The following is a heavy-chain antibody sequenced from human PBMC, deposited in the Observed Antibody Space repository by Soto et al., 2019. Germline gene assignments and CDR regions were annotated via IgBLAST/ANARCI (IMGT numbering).Heavy chain of an antibody. CDR1: GYSFTSYW. D-gene: IGHD3-9*01. J-gene: IGHJ4*02. CDR3: ASANYDILTGYYPTFDY. Sequence: GESLKISCKGSGYSFTSYWIGWVRQMPGKGLEWMGIIYPGDSDTRYSPSFQGQVTISADKSISTAYLQWSSLKASDTAMYYCASANYDILTGYYPTFDYWGQGTLVTVSS. V-gene: IGHV5-51*01. CDR2: IYPGDSDT.